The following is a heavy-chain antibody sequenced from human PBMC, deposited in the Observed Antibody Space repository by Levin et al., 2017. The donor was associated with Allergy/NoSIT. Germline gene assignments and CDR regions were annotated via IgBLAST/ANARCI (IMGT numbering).Heavy chain of an antibody. V-gene: IGHV4-59*08. J-gene: IGHJ2*01. D-gene: IGHD2-15*01. Sequence: SETLSLTCTVSGDSISHYYWSWVRQPPGKGLEWLGYIYDSGSTLYNPSLESRVMISFDTSKNQFSLTLTSVTAADTAVYYCATQVSGDSVSDWYFDLWGRGTLVTVSS. CDR3: ATQVSGDSVSDWYFDL. CDR1: GDSISHYY. CDR2: IYDSGST.